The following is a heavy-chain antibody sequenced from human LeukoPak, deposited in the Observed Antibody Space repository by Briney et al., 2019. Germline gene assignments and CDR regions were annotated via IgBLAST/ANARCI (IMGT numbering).Heavy chain of an antibody. CDR3: VSQNRYCSGDTCYYYFDY. V-gene: IGHV4-59*01. CDR2: TYYTGST. Sequence: PSETLSLTCSVSGGSIRSYYWSWIRQPPGKRLEWIGYTYYTGSTNYNPSLKSRVTVSIDTSKNQFSLKLSSVTAADTAVYYCVSQNRYCSGDTCYYYFDYWGQGTLVTVSS. J-gene: IGHJ4*02. D-gene: IGHD2-15*01. CDR1: GGSIRSYY.